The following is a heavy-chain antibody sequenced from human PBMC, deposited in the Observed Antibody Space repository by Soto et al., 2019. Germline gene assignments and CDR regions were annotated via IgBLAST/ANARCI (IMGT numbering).Heavy chain of an antibody. J-gene: IGHJ6*02. V-gene: IGHV3-33*01. Sequence: QVQLVESGGGVVQPGRSLRLSCAASGFTFSSYGMHWVRQAPGKGLEWVAVIWYDGSSKYYADSVKGRFTISRDNSKNTLYLQMNSLGAEDTALYYCARDLRGITIFSLPYYYSNMDVWGQGTTVTVSS. CDR2: IWYDGSSK. D-gene: IGHD3-3*01. CDR3: ARDLRGITIFSLPYYYSNMDV. CDR1: GFTFSSYG.